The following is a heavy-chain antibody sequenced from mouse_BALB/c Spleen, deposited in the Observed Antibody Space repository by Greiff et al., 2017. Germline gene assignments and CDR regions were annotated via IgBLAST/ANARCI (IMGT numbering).Heavy chain of an antibody. CDR2: ISSGGST. CDR3: ARGGYGNYSYYAMDY. J-gene: IGHJ4*01. Sequence: EVKLVESGGGLVKPGGSLKLSCAASGFTFSSYAMSWVRQTPEKRLEWVASISSGGSTYYPDSVKGRFTISRDNARNILYLQMSSLRSEDTAMYYCARGGYGNYSYYAMDYWGQGTSVTVSS. CDR1: GFTFSSYA. D-gene: IGHD2-1*01. V-gene: IGHV5-6-5*01.